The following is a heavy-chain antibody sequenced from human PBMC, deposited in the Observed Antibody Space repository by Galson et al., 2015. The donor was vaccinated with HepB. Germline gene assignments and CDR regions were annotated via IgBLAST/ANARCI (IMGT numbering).Heavy chain of an antibody. CDR2: ISYDGSNK. CDR1: GFTFSSYA. CDR3: ARDRDSSGYYYGDAFDI. Sequence: SLRLSCAASGFTFSSYAMHWVRQAPGKGLEWVAVISYDGSNKYYADSVKGRFTISRDNSKNTLYLQMNSLRAEDTAVYYCARDRDSSGYYYGDAFDIWGQGTMVTVSS. J-gene: IGHJ3*02. D-gene: IGHD3-22*01. V-gene: IGHV3-30*04.